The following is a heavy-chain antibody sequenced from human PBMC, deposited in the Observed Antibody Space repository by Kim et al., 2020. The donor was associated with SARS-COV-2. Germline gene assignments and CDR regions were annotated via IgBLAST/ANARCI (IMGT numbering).Heavy chain of an antibody. Sequence: ASVKVSCKASGYTFSSFDINWVRQAPGRGLEWMGWMSPNSGVTAHAQKFQGRVTMTRDGSISTAYMELSSLRSEDTAVYYCARGVGSGQDYWGQGTLVTVSS. V-gene: IGHV1-8*01. CDR1: GYTFSSFD. D-gene: IGHD6-19*01. J-gene: IGHJ4*02. CDR2: MSPNSGVT. CDR3: ARGVGSGQDY.